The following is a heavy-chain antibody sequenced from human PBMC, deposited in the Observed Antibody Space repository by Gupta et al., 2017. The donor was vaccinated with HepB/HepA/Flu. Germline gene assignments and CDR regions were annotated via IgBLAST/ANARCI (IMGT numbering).Heavy chain of an antibody. V-gene: IGHV3-30*03. D-gene: IGHD2-21*02. CDR3: ARSQCGGDCYDDY. J-gene: IGHJ4*02. CDR1: GFPFIIHG. Sequence: QAQLVESGGGVVQPGMSLRLSCVASGFPFIIHGMHWARQAPGKGLEWLALISYDGTYKYFADSVRGRFTISRDNTENTVFLQMNSLRAEDTAVYYCARSQCGGDCYDDYWGQGTLVTVSS. CDR2: ISYDGTYK.